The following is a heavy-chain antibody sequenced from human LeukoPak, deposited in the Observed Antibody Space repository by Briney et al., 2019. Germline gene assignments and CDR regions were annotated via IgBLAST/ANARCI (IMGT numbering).Heavy chain of an antibody. V-gene: IGHV3-66*01. CDR3: AREGPFTMVRGAYFDY. J-gene: IGHJ4*02. D-gene: IGHD3-10*01. CDR1: GFTFSSYA. Sequence: GGSLRLSCAASGFTFSSYAMSWVRQAPGKGLEWVSVIYSGGSTYYADSVKGRFTISRDNSKNTLYLQMNSLRAEDTAVYYCAREGPFTMVRGAYFDYWGQGTLVTVSS. CDR2: IYSGGST.